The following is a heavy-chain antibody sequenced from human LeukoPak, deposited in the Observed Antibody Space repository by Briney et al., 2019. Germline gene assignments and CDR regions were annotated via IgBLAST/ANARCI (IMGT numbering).Heavy chain of an antibody. J-gene: IGHJ4*02. D-gene: IGHD5-18*01. CDR3: ARVDTAMVFDY. CDR2: ISYDGSNK. Sequence: GGSLRLSCAASGFTFSSYAMHWVRQAPGKGLEWVAVISYDGSNKYYVDSVKGRFTISRDNSKNTLYLQMNSLRAEDTAVYYCARVDTAMVFDYWGQGTLVTVSS. CDR1: GFTFSSYA. V-gene: IGHV3-30*04.